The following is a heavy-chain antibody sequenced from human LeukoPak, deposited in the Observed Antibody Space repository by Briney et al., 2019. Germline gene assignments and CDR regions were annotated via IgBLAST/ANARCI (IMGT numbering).Heavy chain of an antibody. D-gene: IGHD6-19*01. CDR1: GSSISSYY. J-gene: IGHJ4*02. V-gene: IGHV4-59*01. CDR3: ARSSGWEYFDY. CDR2: IYYSGST. Sequence: PSETLSLTCTVSGSSISSYYWSWIRQPPGKGLEWIGYIYYSGSTNYNPSLKSRVTISVDTSKNQFSLKLSSVTAADTAVYYCARSSGWEYFDYWGQGTLVTVSS.